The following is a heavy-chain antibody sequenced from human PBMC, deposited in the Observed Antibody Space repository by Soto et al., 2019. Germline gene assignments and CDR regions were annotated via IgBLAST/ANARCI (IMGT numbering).Heavy chain of an antibody. J-gene: IGHJ4*02. CDR2: IKEDGSAN. Sequence: EVELVESGGGLVQPGGSLRLSCVASGFTFSSYWMSWVRQAPGKGLEWVADIKEDGSANYYVDSVKGRFTISRDNAKNSVYLQVNSLRVEDTAVYYCARDARLYCIDGKCHWGFDLWGQGTLVTVSS. V-gene: IGHV3-7*01. D-gene: IGHD2-15*01. CDR1: GFTFSSYW. CDR3: ARDARLYCIDGKCHWGFDL.